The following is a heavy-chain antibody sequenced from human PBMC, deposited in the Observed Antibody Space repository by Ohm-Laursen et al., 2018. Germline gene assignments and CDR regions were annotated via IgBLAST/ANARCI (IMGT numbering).Heavy chain of an antibody. CDR2: MNPNSGNT. CDR3: ARGGVYHFRDAFDI. J-gene: IGHJ3*02. D-gene: IGHD6-13*01. V-gene: IGHV1-8*02. CDR1: GGTFSSYA. Sequence: GSSVKVSCKASGGTFSSYAISWVRQATGQGLEWMGWMNPNSGNTGYAQKFQGRVTMTRNTSISTAYMELSSLRSEDTAVYYCARGGVYHFRDAFDIWGQGTMVTVSS.